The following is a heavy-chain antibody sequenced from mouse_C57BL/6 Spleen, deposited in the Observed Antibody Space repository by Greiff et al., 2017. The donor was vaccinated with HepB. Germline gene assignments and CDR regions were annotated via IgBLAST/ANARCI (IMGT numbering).Heavy chain of an antibody. Sequence: EVQLQQSGAELVRPGASVKLSCTASGFNIKDDYMHWVKQRPEQGLEWIGWIDPENGDTEYASKFKSKATLTVDKSSSTAYMQLSSLTSEDSAVYYCATYDGDWYFDVWGTGTTVTVSS. V-gene: IGHV14-4*01. D-gene: IGHD2-12*01. CDR3: ATYDGDWYFDV. CDR2: IDPENGDT. CDR1: GFNIKDDY. J-gene: IGHJ1*03.